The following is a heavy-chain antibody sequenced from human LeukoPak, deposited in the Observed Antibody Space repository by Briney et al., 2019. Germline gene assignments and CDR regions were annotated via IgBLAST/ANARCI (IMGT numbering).Heavy chain of an antibody. J-gene: IGHJ6*02. V-gene: IGHV1-2*02. Sequence: ASVKVSCKASGYTFTSYYMHWVRQAPGQGLEWMGWINPNSGGTNYAQKFQGRVTMTRDTSISTAYMELSRLRSDDTAVYYCARGRNYYYGMDVWGQGTTVTVSS. CDR2: INPNSGGT. CDR1: GYTFTSYY. CDR3: ARGRNYYYGMDV.